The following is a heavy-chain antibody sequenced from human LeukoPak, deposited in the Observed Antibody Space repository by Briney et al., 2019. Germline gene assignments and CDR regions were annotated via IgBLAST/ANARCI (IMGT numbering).Heavy chain of an antibody. CDR1: GFTFSSYS. D-gene: IGHD6-13*01. CDR2: IDFTSRYI. V-gene: IGHV3-21*01. CDR3: ATPAAGPGAEYSLY. Sequence: PGGSLRLSCAASGFTFSSYSMNWVRPAPGKGLEWVSSIDFTSRYIYNADSVKGRFTTSRDNAKNSLDLQMNSLKVEDTAVYYCATPAAGPGAEYSLYWGQGTLVIVSS. J-gene: IGHJ1*01.